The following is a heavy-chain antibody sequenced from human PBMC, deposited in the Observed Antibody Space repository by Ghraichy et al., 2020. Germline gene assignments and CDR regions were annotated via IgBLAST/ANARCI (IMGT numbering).Heavy chain of an antibody. CDR2: ISYGGEAT. CDR3: ANGSELVVVTPIFDS. J-gene: IGHJ4*02. CDR1: GFSFDTFD. V-gene: IGHV3-23*01. Sequence: GESLNISCAASGFSFDTFDMSWVRQAPGKGLEWVSTISYGGEATYYADSVRGRFTSSRDNSKNLVFLQMNSLRAEDTALYYCANGSELVVVTPIFDSWGQGTLVTVSS. D-gene: IGHD2-8*02.